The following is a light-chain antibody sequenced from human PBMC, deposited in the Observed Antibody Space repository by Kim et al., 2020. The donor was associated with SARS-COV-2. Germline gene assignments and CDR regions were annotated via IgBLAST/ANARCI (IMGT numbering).Light chain of an antibody. J-gene: IGLJ1*01. Sequence: ALGQTARITGGGNNMRSKNVHWYQQKPGQAPVLVIYGDSNRPSGIPERFSGSNSGNTATLTISRAQAGDEADYYCQVWDSSTAHYVFGTGTKVTVL. CDR2: GDS. CDR3: QVWDSSTAHYV. V-gene: IGLV3-9*01. CDR1: NMRSKN.